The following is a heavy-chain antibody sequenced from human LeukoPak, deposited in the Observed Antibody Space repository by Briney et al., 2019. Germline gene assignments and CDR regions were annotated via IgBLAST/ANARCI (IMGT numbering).Heavy chain of an antibody. CDR2: ISAYNGNT. CDR1: GYTFTSYG. D-gene: IGHD5-18*01. J-gene: IGHJ4*02. V-gene: IGHV1-18*01. CDR3: ARDLGVDTAMALGY. Sequence: GASVKVSCKASGYTFTSYGISWVRQAPGQGLEWMGWISAYNGNTNYAQKLQGRVTMTTDTSTSTAYMELRSLRSDDTAVYYCARDLGVDTAMALGYWGQGTLVTVSS.